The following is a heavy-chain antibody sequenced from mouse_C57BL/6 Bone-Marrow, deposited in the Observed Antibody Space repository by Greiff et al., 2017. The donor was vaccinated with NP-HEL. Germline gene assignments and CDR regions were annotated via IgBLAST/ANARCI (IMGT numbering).Heavy chain of an antibody. D-gene: IGHD2-5*01. Sequence: QVQLKQSGAELARPGASVKLSCKASGYTFTSYGISWVKQRTGQGLEWIGEIYPRSGNTYYNEKFKGKATLTADKSSSTAYMELRSLTSEDSAVYFCARGDYSNYYFDYWGQGTTLTVSS. CDR2: IYPRSGNT. V-gene: IGHV1-81*01. CDR1: GYTFTSYG. CDR3: ARGDYSNYYFDY. J-gene: IGHJ2*01.